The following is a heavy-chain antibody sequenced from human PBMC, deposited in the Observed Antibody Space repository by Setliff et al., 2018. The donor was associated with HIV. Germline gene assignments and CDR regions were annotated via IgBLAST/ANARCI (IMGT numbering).Heavy chain of an antibody. V-gene: IGHV4-34*01. CDR2: INHSGST. CDR1: GGSFMGYY. Sequence: SSETLSLTCAVYGGSFMGYYWNWIRQPPGKGLEWIGEINHSGSTNYNPSLKSRVTISVDKSKNQFSLKLSSVTAADTAVYYCARTGRSSTWWGLHYYYYMDVWGKGTTVTVSS. CDR3: ARTGRSSTWWGLHYYYYMDV. J-gene: IGHJ6*03. D-gene: IGHD2-21*02.